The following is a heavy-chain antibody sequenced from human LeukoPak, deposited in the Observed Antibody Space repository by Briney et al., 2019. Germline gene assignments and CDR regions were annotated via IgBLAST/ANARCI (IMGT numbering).Heavy chain of an antibody. J-gene: IGHJ6*03. CDR1: RFTLSTYG. CDR2: IQYDGSNQ. CDR3: AKDRCSNGIGCYFYYMDV. D-gene: IGHD2-8*01. V-gene: IGHV3-30*02. Sequence: GGSLRLSCAASRFTLSTYGMHWVRQAPGKGLEWVAYIQYDGSNQQYADSVKGRFSISRDSSKNILYLQMNSLRAEDTAVYYCAKDRCSNGIGCYFYYMDVWGKGTTVTISS.